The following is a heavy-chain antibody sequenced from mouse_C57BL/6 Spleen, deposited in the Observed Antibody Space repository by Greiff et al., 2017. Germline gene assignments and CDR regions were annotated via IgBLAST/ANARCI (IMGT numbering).Heavy chain of an antibody. CDR1: GFTFSSYA. V-gene: IGHV5-4*01. CDR2: ISDGGSYT. Sequence: DVQLVESGGGLVKPGGSLKLSCAASGFTFSSYAMSWVRQTPEKRLEWVATISDGGSYTYYPDNVKGRFTISRDKTKNNMYLQMSHLKAEDTAMYYCARDRGWLLPPLAMGYWGQGASVTVSS. CDR3: ARDRGWLLPPLAMGY. D-gene: IGHD2-3*01. J-gene: IGHJ4*01.